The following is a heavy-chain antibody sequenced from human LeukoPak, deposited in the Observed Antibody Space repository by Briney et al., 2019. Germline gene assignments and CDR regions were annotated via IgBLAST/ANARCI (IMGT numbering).Heavy chain of an antibody. CDR1: GFTFSSYS. V-gene: IGHV3-21*01. Sequence: GGSLRLSCAASGFTFSSYSMNWVRQAPGKGLEWVSSISSSSSYIYYADSVKGRFTISRDNAKNSLYLQMNSLRAEDTAVYYCARTGDSSGYYVWFDPWGQGTLVTVSS. CDR2: ISSSSSYI. D-gene: IGHD6-19*01. CDR3: ARTGDSSGYYVWFDP. J-gene: IGHJ5*02.